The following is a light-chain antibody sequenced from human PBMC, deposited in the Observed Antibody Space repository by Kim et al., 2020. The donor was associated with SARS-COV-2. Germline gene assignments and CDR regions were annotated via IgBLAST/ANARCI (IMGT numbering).Light chain of an antibody. J-gene: IGLJ2*01. CDR2: LNSDGSH. V-gene: IGLV4-69*01. CDR1: SGHSSYA. Sequence: SVTLTCTLSSGHSSYAVAWHQQQPEKGPRYLMKLNSDGSHSKGDGIPDRFSGSSSGAERYLTISSLQSEDEADYYCQTWGTGIVVFGGGTQLTVL. CDR3: QTWGTGIVV.